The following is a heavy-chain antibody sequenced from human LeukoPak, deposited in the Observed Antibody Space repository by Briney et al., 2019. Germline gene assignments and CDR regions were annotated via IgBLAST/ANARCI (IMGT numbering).Heavy chain of an antibody. CDR1: GYSFTSYW. V-gene: IGHV5-51*01. CDR2: IYPGDSDT. Sequence: GESLKTSCKGSGYSFTSYWIGWVRQMPGKGLEWMGIIYPGDSDTRYSPSFQGQVTISADKSISTAYLQWSSLKASDTAMYYCARLGGDLMYCGGDCFQYYFDYWGQGTLVTVSS. CDR3: ARLGGDLMYCGGDCFQYYFDY. J-gene: IGHJ4*02. D-gene: IGHD2-21*02.